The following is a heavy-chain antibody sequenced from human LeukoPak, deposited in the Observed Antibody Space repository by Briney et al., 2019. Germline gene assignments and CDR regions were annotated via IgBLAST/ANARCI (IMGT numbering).Heavy chain of an antibody. Sequence: GGSLRLSCAASGFTFSTYSMNWVRQAPGKGLEWVSYISSSSSTIYYADSVKGRFTISRDNAKNSLYLQRNSLRAEDTAVYYCARGSTYYDSSGQVPFDYWSQRSLVTVSS. J-gene: IGHJ4*02. CDR3: ARGSTYYDSSGQVPFDY. V-gene: IGHV3-48*01. D-gene: IGHD3-22*01. CDR1: GFTFSTYS. CDR2: ISSSSSTI.